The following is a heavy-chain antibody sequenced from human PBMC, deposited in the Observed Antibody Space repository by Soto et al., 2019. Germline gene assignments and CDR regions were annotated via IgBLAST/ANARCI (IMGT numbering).Heavy chain of an antibody. Sequence: ASVKVSCKASGYTFTSYAMHWVRQAPGQRLEWMGWINAGNGNTKYSQKFQGRVTITRGTSASTAYMELSSLRSEDTAVYYSARDGWYYYGSGSYYLRWFDPWGQGNMVTVYS. CDR1: GYTFTSYA. CDR2: INAGNGNT. D-gene: IGHD3-10*01. CDR3: ARDGWYYYGSGSYYLRWFDP. J-gene: IGHJ5*02. V-gene: IGHV1-3*01.